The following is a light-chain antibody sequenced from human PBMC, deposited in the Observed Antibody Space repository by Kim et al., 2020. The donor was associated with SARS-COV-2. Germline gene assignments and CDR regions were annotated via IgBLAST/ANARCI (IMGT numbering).Light chain of an antibody. CDR3: QQYYSSKT. J-gene: IGKJ1*01. V-gene: IGKV4-1*01. CDR1: QSLLYSSNNKNY. CDR2: WAF. Sequence: DIVMTQSPDSLAVSLGERATINCKSSQSLLYSSNNKNYLAWYQQKPGQPPKLLIYWAFTRESGVPERFSGSGSGTDFTLTISSLQAEDVAVYYCQQYYSSKTFGQETKVDIK.